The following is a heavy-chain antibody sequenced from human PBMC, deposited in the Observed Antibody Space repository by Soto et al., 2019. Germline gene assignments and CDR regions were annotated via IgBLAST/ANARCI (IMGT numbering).Heavy chain of an antibody. CDR3: ARVSYDSSGANWFDP. J-gene: IGHJ5*02. CDR2: MNPNSGNT. V-gene: IGHV1-8*01. Sequence: GASVKVSCKASGYTFTSYDINWLRQSTGQGLEWMGWMNPNSGNTGYAQKFQGRVTMTRNTSISTAYMELSSLRSEDTAVYYCARVSYDSSGANWFDPWGQGTLVTVSS. D-gene: IGHD3-22*01. CDR1: GYTFTSYD.